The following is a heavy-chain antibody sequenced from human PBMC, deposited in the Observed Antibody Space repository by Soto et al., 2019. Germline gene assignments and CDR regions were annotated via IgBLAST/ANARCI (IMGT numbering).Heavy chain of an antibody. J-gene: IGHJ4*02. CDR2: ISYDGSNK. Sequence: GGSLRLSCVASGFTFSSHGMHWVRQAPGKGLEWVAVISYDGSNKDYADSVKGRFTISRDNSKNTLYVQMNSLRAEDTAVYYCARPVRDFWSGPYSFDFRDPWTLGTVSS. V-gene: IGHV3-30*03. D-gene: IGHD3-3*01. CDR1: GFTFSSHG. CDR3: ARPVRDFWSGPYSFDF.